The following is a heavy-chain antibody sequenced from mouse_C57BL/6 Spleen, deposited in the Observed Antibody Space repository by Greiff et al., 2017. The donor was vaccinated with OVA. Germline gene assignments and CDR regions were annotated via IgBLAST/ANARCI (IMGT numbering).Heavy chain of an antibody. CDR3: ARPFTTVVATEYFDV. V-gene: IGHV1-39*01. CDR1: GYSFTDYN. D-gene: IGHD1-1*01. Sequence: VQLKESGPELVKPGASVKISCKASGYSFTDYNMNWVKQSNGKSLEWIGVINPNYGTTSYNQKFKGKATLTVDQSSSTAYMQLNSLTSEDSAVYYCARPFTTVVATEYFDVWGTGTTVTVSS. J-gene: IGHJ1*03. CDR2: INPNYGTT.